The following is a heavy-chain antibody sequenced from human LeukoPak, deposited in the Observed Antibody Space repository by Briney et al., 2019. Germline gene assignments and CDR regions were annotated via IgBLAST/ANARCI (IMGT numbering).Heavy chain of an antibody. CDR3: AREVPANCSGGSCFDY. Sequence: SVKVSCKASGGTFSSYAISWVRQAPGQGLEWMGGIIPIFGTANYAQKFQGRVTITADESTSTAYMELSSLRSEDTAVYYCAREVPANCSGGSCFDYWGQGTLVTVSS. V-gene: IGHV1-69*13. CDR1: GGTFSSYA. CDR2: IIPIFGTA. D-gene: IGHD2-15*01. J-gene: IGHJ4*02.